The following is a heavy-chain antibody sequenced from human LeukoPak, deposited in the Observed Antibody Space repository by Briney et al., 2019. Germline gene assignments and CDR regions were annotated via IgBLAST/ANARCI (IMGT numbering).Heavy chain of an antibody. CDR1: GFTFSSYG. CDR2: IWYDGSNK. D-gene: IGHD6-19*01. Sequence: GGSLRLSCAASGFTFSSYGMHWVRQAPGKGLEWVAVIWYDGSNKYYADSVKGRFTISRDNSMNTMYLQMNSLRVEDTAVYYCAKVGFGWYQIDYWGQGTLVTVSS. CDR3: AKVGFGWYQIDY. J-gene: IGHJ4*02. V-gene: IGHV3-30*02.